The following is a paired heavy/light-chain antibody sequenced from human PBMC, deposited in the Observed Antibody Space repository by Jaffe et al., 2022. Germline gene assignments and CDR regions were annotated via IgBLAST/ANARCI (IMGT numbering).Heavy chain of an antibody. J-gene: IGHJ4*02. CDR3: AKGGAFYDIWRGYEPLDC. CDR1: GFTFSTFA. V-gene: IGHV3-23*01. D-gene: IGHD3-3*01. Sequence: EVQLMESGGGLVQPGGSLRLSCAASGFTFSTFAMTWVRRTPGKGLEWVSGISGSGVSTYYADSVKGRFTISRDNSLHTLFLEMNSLRAEDTAVYFCAKGGAFYDIWRGYEPLDCWGQGTQVTVSS. CDR2: ISGSGVST.
Light chain of an antibody. CDR2: EVN. J-gene: IGLJ2*01. CDR3: SSHAGSNKFVV. Sequence: QSALTQPPSASGSPGHSVTISCTGTSSDVGGYNYVSWYQHHPGKAPQLIIYEVNKRPSGVPDRFSGSKSGNTASLTVSGLQAEDEADYYCSSHAGSNKFVVFGGGTKLTVL. CDR1: SSDVGGYNY. V-gene: IGLV2-8*01.